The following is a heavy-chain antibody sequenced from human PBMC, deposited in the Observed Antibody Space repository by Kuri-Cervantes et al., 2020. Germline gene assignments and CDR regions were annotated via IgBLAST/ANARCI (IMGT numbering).Heavy chain of an antibody. V-gene: IGHV3-53*05. CDR1: GFIVNNNY. Sequence: GESLKISCAASGFIVNNNYMAWARQAPGKGLEWVSVVHSGGNTYYADSVKGRFTISRDSSKNTLYLQMNSLRAEDTAVYYCARDPTSGYDSDAFDIWGQGTMVTVSS. D-gene: IGHD5-12*01. CDR3: ARDPTSGYDSDAFDI. CDR2: VHSGGNT. J-gene: IGHJ3*02.